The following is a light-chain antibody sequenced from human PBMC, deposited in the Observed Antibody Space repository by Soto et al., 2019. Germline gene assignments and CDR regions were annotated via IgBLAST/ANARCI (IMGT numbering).Light chain of an antibody. CDR3: QQFNSHPYT. Sequence: DIQMTQSPSTLSASVGDRVTITCRASRSAGEWLAWYQQKPGKAPTLLIYEVSNLQSGVPSRFSGSGSETEFSLTFDSLQPDDFATYYCQQFNSHPYTFGPGTKVEIK. J-gene: IGKJ2*01. V-gene: IGKV1-5*03. CDR2: EVS. CDR1: RSAGEW.